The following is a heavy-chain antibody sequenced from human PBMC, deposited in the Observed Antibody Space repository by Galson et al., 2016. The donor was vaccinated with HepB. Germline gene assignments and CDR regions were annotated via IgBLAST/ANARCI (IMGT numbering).Heavy chain of an antibody. J-gene: IGHJ3*01. CDR2: IYPGDSDT. CDR1: GYSFTSYW. CDR3: ARERLGGYDGFDV. V-gene: IGHV5-51*01. Sequence: QSGAEVKEPGESLKISCEGSGYSFTSYWIGWVRQMPGKGLEWMGIIYPGDSDTRYSPSFQGQVTISADNSSTTAYLQWSSLKASDTAIYYCARERLGGYDGFDVWGQGTMVTVSS. D-gene: IGHD7-27*01.